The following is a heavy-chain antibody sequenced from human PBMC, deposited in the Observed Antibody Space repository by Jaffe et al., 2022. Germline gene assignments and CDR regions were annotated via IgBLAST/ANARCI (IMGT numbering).Heavy chain of an antibody. Sequence: QVQLQESGPGLVKPSQTLSLTCTVSGGSISSGSYYWSWIRQPAGKGLEWIGRIYTSGSTNYNPSLKSRVTISVDTSKNQFSLKLSSVTAADTAVYYCARGRRITSGFDPWGQGTLVTVSS. CDR2: IYTSGST. J-gene: IGHJ5*02. D-gene: IGHD3-16*01. CDR3: ARGRRITSGFDP. CDR1: GGSISSGSYY. V-gene: IGHV4-61*02.